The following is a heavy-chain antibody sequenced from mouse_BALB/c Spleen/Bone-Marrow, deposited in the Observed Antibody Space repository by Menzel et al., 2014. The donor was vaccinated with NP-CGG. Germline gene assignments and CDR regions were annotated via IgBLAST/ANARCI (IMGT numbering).Heavy chain of an antibody. CDR1: GFSLTSYG. D-gene: IGHD2-1*01. CDR3: ARDNGNFFAY. J-gene: IGHJ3*01. CDR2: IWAGGST. Sequence: VQLVESGPGLVAPSQSLSIPCTVSGFSLTSYGVHWVRQPPGEGLEWLGVIWAGGSTNYNSALMSRLSISKDNSKSQVFLKMNSLQTDDTAMYYCARDNGNFFAYWGQGTLVTVSA. V-gene: IGHV2-9*02.